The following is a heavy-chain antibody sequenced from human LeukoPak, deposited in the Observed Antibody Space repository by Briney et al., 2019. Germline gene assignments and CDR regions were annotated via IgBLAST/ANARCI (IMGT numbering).Heavy chain of an antibody. Sequence: GGSLRLSCAASGFTFSSYSMNWVRQAPGKGLEWVSYISSSSSTIYYADSVKGRFTISRDNAKNSLFLQMSSLRAADTAVYYCARGGEPASMVRGVIRWFDPWGQGTLVTVSS. CDR1: GFTFSSYS. CDR3: ARGGEPASMVRGVIRWFDP. J-gene: IGHJ5*02. CDR2: ISSSSSTI. V-gene: IGHV3-48*04. D-gene: IGHD3-10*01.